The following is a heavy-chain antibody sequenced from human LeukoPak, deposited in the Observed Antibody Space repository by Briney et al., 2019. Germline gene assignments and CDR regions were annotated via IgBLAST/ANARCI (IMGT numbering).Heavy chain of an antibody. CDR1: GGSISSGGYY. Sequence: SETLSLTCTVSGGSISSGGYYWSWIRQPPGKGLEWIGEIYHSGSTNYNPSLKSRVTISVDKSKNQFSLKLSSVTAADTAVYYCARAPHQRTTVAFVYWGQGTLVTVSS. J-gene: IGHJ4*02. V-gene: IGHV4-61*08. CDR3: ARAPHQRTTVAFVY. D-gene: IGHD4-23*01. CDR2: IYHSGST.